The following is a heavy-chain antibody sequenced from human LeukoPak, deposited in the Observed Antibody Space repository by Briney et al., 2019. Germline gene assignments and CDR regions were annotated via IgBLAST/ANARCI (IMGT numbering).Heavy chain of an antibody. J-gene: IGHJ3*02. D-gene: IGHD2/OR15-2a*01. CDR3: ATSLRDYFNAFDI. Sequence: GGSLRLSCAASGFTFSSYWMSWVRQAPGKGLEWVANIKQDGSEKYYVDSVKGRFTISRDNAKNSLYLQMNSLRAEDTAVYYCATSLRDYFNAFDIWGQGTMVTVSS. V-gene: IGHV3-7*01. CDR1: GFTFSSYW. CDR2: IKQDGSEK.